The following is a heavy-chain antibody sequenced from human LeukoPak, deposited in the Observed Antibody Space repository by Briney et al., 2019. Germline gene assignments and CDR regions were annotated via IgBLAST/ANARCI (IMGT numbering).Heavy chain of an antibody. D-gene: IGHD3-16*02. CDR2: ISSSGSHR. CDR1: GFTFSSYS. V-gene: IGHV3-21*01. J-gene: IGHJ4*02. CDR3: ATLTFGGVIGFDY. Sequence: PGGSLRLSCAASGFTFSSYSMNWVRQAPGKGLEWVSSISSSGSHRSYADSVKGRFTISRDNDKNSLYLQMNSLRAEDTAVYYCATLTFGGVIGFDYWGQGTLVTVSS.